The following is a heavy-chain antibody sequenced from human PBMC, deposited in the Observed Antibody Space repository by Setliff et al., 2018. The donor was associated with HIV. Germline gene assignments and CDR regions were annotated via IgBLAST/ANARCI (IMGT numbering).Heavy chain of an antibody. V-gene: IGHV4-38-2*01. Sequence: TSETLSLTCAVSGYSISSGYYWGWIRQPPGKGLEWIGRIYHSGSTYYNPSSTSRVTLSVDTSKNKFSLKLSAVTAADTAVYYCARHSGGSFYNFWSGDYYYYGMDVWGQGTTVTVSS. CDR2: IYHSGST. CDR1: GYSISSGYY. CDR3: ARHSGGSFYNFWSGDYYYYGMDV. D-gene: IGHD3-3*01. J-gene: IGHJ6*02.